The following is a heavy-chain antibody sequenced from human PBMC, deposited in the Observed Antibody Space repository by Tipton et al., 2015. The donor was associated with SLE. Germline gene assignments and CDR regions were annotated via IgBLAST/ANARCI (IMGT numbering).Heavy chain of an antibody. CDR2: IYYSGST. V-gene: IGHV4-59*08. CDR1: GVSISDYY. Sequence: GLVKPSETLSLSCAVSGVSISDYYWSWIRQTPGKGLEWIGYIYYSGSTNYNPSLKSRVTISVDTSKNQFSLKLSSVTAADTAVYYCARHDGQWDAFDIWGQGTMVTVSS. CDR3: ARHDGQWDAFDI. D-gene: IGHD6-19*01. J-gene: IGHJ3*02.